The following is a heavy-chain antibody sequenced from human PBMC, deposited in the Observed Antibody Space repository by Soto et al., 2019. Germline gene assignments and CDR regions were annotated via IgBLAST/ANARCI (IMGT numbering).Heavy chain of an antibody. CDR1: GGTFSSYT. V-gene: IGHV1-69*08. D-gene: IGHD5-12*01. CDR2: IIRILGIA. Sequence: QVQLVQSGAEVKKPGSSVKVSCKASGGTFSSYTISWVRQAPGQGLEWMGRIIRILGIANYAQKFQGRVTITAGKSTSTAYMELSRLRSEDTAVYYCARDLAGAYSGLHWGQGTLVTVSS. CDR3: ARDLAGAYSGLH. J-gene: IGHJ4*02.